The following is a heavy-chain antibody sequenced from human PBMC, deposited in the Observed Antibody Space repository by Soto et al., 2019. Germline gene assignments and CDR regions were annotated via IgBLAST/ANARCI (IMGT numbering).Heavy chain of an antibody. Sequence: ASVKVSCKASGYTFTSSGISWVRQAPGQGLEWMGWISAYNGNTNYAQKLQGRVTMTTDTSTSTAYMELRSLRSDDTAVYYCARDGYDGSGYPYLDYRGHGTLGGVSA. D-gene: IGHD3-22*01. CDR1: GYTFTSSG. J-gene: IGHJ4*01. CDR3: ARDGYDGSGYPYLDY. CDR2: ISAYNGNT. V-gene: IGHV1-18*04.